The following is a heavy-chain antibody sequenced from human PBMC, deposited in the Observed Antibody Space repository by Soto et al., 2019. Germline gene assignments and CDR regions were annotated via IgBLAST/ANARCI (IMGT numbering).Heavy chain of an antibody. Sequence: QVTLKESGPVLVKPTETLMLTCTVSGFSLTNTGMGVSWIRQPPGKALEWLAHTYSNDEESYSPSLKNRLTISKDTSQSQVVLSMTNMDPVDTATYYCARMISASDGNWFDRWGQGTLVTVSS. J-gene: IGHJ5*02. D-gene: IGHD5-12*01. CDR1: GFSLTNTGMG. CDR3: ARMISASDGNWFDR. CDR2: TYSNDEE. V-gene: IGHV2-26*01.